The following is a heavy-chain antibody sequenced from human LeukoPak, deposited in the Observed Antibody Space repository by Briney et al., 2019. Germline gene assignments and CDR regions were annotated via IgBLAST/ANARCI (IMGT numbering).Heavy chain of an antibody. CDR2: INSDGSST. D-gene: IGHD6-13*01. CDR1: GFTFSSYW. Sequence: GGSLRLSCAASGFTFSSYWMHWVRQAPGKGLVWVSRINSDGSSTSYADSVKGRFTISRDNAKNTLYLQMNSLRAEDTAVYYCAGAQQPPSWFDPWGQGTLVTVSS. CDR3: AGAQQPPSWFDP. J-gene: IGHJ5*02. V-gene: IGHV3-74*01.